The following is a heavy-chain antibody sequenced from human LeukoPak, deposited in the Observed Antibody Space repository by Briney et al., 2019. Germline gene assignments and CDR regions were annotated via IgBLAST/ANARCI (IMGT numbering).Heavy chain of an antibody. Sequence: GGSLRLSCAASGFTFSSYAMSWVRQAPGKGLEWVSAISGSGGSTYYADSVKGRFTISRDNSKNTLYLQMNSLRAEDTAVYYCAKDHASISSEYYYDSSGYYSVSYYFDYWGQGTLVTVSS. CDR2: ISGSGGST. J-gene: IGHJ4*02. D-gene: IGHD3-22*01. CDR1: GFTFSSYA. CDR3: AKDHASISSEYYYDSSGYYSVSYYFDY. V-gene: IGHV3-23*01.